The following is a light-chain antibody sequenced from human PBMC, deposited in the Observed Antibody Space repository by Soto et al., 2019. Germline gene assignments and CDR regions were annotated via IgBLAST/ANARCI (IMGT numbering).Light chain of an antibody. J-gene: IGLJ1*01. Sequence: QSALTQPASVSGSPGQSITISRTGTSSDVGGYNYVSWYQHHPGKAPKLMIFDVSNRPSGVSNRFSGSKSGNTASLTISGLRPEDEAEYYCSSYTTSNTRQIVFGTGTKVTVL. CDR3: SSYTTSNTRQIV. CDR2: DVS. V-gene: IGLV2-14*03. CDR1: SSDVGGYNY.